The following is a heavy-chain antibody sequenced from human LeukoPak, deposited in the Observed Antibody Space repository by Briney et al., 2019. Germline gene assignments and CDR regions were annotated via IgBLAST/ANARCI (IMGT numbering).Heavy chain of an antibody. CDR1: GFAFSTYS. V-gene: IGHV3-48*01. D-gene: IGHD2-2*01. CDR3: ARGYCSTSVCYNEVIGH. CDR2: ISSSSSTI. Sequence: PGESLRLSCAASGFAFSTYSMTWVRQAPGKGLEWVSYISSSSSTIYYADSVKGRFTISRDNADNSLYLQMNRLRAEDTAVYYCARGYCSTSVCYNEVIGHWGQGTLVTVSS. J-gene: IGHJ4*02.